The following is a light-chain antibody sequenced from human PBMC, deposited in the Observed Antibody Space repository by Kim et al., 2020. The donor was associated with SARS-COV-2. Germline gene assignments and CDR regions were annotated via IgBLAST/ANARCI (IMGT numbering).Light chain of an antibody. Sequence: CARERANLSCRVSQSVTYYLAWYQQRTGQDPRLLIYDASKRATGIPARFRGTGSGTDFTLTISSLEPEDSAVYYCQQRFNWPLTFGGGTKVDIK. J-gene: IGKJ4*01. CDR1: QSVTYY. CDR3: QQRFNWPLT. V-gene: IGKV3-11*01. CDR2: DAS.